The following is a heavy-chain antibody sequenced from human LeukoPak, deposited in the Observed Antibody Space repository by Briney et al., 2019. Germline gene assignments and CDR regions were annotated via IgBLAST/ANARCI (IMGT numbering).Heavy chain of an antibody. D-gene: IGHD2-2*02. CDR1: GYTFTSYY. V-gene: IGHV1-46*01. CDR3: AILRGYCSSTSCYRENYYYYYMDV. Sequence: ASVKVSCKASGYTFTSYYMHWVRQAPGQGLEWMGIINPSGGSTSYAQKFQGRVTMTRDTSTSTVYMELSSLRSGDTAVYYCAILRGYCSSTSCYRENYYYYYMDVWGKGTTVTVSS. J-gene: IGHJ6*03. CDR2: INPSGGST.